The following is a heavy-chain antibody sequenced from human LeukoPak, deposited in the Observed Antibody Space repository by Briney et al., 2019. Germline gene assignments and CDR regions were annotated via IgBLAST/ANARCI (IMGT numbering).Heavy chain of an antibody. CDR1: GFTFGTYS. CDR3: AKDIFGDYGGFDY. D-gene: IGHD4-17*01. J-gene: IGHJ4*02. CDR2: ISNSAGST. V-gene: IGHV3-23*01. Sequence: GGSLRLSCAASGFTFGTYSMSWVRQAPGKGLEWVSTISNSAGSTDYADSVKGRFTISRDNSKNMLYLQMNSLRAEDTAVYYCAKDIFGDYGGFDYWGQGALVTVSS.